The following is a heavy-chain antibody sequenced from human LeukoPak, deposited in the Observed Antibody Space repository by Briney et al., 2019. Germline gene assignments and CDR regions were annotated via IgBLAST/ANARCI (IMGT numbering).Heavy chain of an antibody. CDR1: GYTFTSCD. Sequence: GASVKVSCKASGYTFTSCDINWVRQATGQGLEWMGWVNPNSGNIGYGQSFQGRITMTRDISIGTAYMELSNLTSEDTAIYYCTRGSSGRRDNWGQGTLVTVSA. CDR3: TRGSSGRRDN. D-gene: IGHD6-19*01. V-gene: IGHV1-8*01. CDR2: VNPNSGNI. J-gene: IGHJ4*02.